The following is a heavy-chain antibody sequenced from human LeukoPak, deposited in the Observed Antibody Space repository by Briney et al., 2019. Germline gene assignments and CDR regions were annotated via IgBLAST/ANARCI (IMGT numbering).Heavy chain of an antibody. CDR2: GGNSGGT. J-gene: IGHJ5*02. Sequence: SETLSLTCAVYGGALNGYYWSWIRQPPGKGLEWIGEGGNSGGTKFNPSLKSRVTISADTSKNQFSLKLSSVTAADTAVYYCAKNGQSGFSFDPWGQGTPVTVSS. CDR1: GGALNGYY. CDR3: AKNGQSGFSFDP. D-gene: IGHD1-26*01. V-gene: IGHV4-34*01.